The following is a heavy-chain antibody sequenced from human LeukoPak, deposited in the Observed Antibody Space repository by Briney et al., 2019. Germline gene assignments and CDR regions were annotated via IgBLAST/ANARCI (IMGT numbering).Heavy chain of an antibody. V-gene: IGHV3-53*01. D-gene: IGHD3-3*01. Sequence: PGGSLRLSCAASGFTVSSNYMSWVRQAPGKGLEWVSVIYSGGSTYYADSVKGRFTISRDNSKNTLYLQMNSLRAEDTAVYYCARVYYDFWSGYYPPYYYYYYMDVWGKGTTVTVSS. CDR1: GFTVSSNY. J-gene: IGHJ6*03. CDR3: ARVYYDFWSGYYPPYYYYYYMDV. CDR2: IYSGGST.